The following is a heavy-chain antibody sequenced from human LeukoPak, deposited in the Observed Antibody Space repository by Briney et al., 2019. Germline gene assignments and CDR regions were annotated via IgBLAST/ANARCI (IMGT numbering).Heavy chain of an antibody. CDR1: GFSFSDHW. D-gene: IGHD6-6*01. Sequence: GGSLRLSCATSGFSFSDHWMTWVRQTQGKGLECVANINQDGSKENYVDSVRGRFTISRDNTKNSLSLQMNSLRGEDTAIYYCARDTSPSSGSTYFDALDMWGQGTMVTVSS. J-gene: IGHJ3*02. V-gene: IGHV3-7*01. CDR3: ARDTSPSSGSTYFDALDM. CDR2: INQDGSKE.